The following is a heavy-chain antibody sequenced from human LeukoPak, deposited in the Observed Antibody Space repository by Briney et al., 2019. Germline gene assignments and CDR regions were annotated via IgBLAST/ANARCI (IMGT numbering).Heavy chain of an antibody. D-gene: IGHD1-7*01. J-gene: IGHJ4*02. Sequence: SETLSLTCTVSGGSISSGDYYWSWIRQPPGKGLEWIGYIYYSGSTYYNPSLKSRVTISVDTSKNQFSLKLSSVTAADTAVYYCVRRAPENYRFDYWGPGTLVTVSS. CDR2: IYYSGST. CDR1: GGSISSGDYY. V-gene: IGHV4-30-4*08. CDR3: VRRAPENYRFDY.